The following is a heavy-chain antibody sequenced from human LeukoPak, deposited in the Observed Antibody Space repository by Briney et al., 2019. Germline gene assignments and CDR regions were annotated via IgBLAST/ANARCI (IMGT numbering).Heavy chain of an antibody. CDR3: TRDQIVRGVIVSHDY. CDR2: LYSGGGI. V-gene: IGHV3-66*01. J-gene: IGHJ4*02. D-gene: IGHD3-10*01. CDR1: GFTVSSFY. Sequence: PGGSLRLSCAASGFTVSSFYMSWVRQAPGKGLEWVSILYSGGGIYYADSAKKRFTISRDNSKNTLYLQMNSLRAEDTAVFYCTRDQIVRGVIVSHDYWGQGTLVTVSS.